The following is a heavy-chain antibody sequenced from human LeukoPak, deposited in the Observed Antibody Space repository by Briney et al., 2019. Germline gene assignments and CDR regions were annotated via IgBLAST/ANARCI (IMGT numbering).Heavy chain of an antibody. CDR2: IWYDGSNK. Sequence: GGSLRLSCGASGFTFSCYGMHWVRQAPGKGLEWVAVIWYDGSNKYYADSVKGRFTISRDNSKNTLYLQMNSLRAEDTAVYYCARDSSVASFDYWGQGTPVTVSS. CDR1: GFTFSCYG. D-gene: IGHD6-19*01. V-gene: IGHV3-33*01. CDR3: ARDSSVASFDY. J-gene: IGHJ4*02.